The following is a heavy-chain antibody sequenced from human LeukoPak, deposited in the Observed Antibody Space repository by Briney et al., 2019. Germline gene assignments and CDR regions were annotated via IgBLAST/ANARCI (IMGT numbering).Heavy chain of an antibody. V-gene: IGHV3-21*06. CDR2: ISSTSNDI. CDR1: GFTVSTNY. Sequence: GGSLRLSCAASGFTVSTNYMSRVRQAPGKGLERVSYISSTSNDIYYADSVKGRFTISRDDAKNSLYLQMNSLSAEDTAVYYCARDAGAGFDYWGQGTLVTVSS. CDR3: ARDAGAGFDY. D-gene: IGHD6-13*01. J-gene: IGHJ4*02.